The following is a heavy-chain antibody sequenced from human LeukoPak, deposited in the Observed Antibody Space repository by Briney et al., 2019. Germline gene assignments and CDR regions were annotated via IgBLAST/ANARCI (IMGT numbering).Heavy chain of an antibody. J-gene: IGHJ4*02. CDR2: IYYSGDT. V-gene: IGHV4-59*08. CDR1: GGSISSYY. D-gene: IGHD1-1*01. CDR3: ARINWNYFDY. Sequence: PSETLSLTCTVSGGSISSYYWSWVRQPAGRGLEWMGYIYYSGDTNYNPSLKSRLTMSADRSMNQFSLNLTSVTAADTAVYYCARINWNYFDYWGQGILVTVSS.